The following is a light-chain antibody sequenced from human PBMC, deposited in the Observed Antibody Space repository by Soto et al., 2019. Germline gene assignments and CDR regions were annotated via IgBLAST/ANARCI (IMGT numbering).Light chain of an antibody. J-gene: IGKJ5*01. V-gene: IGKV3-20*01. CDR2: GAS. CDR3: QQYDSSPIT. Sequence: EIVLTQSPATLSLSPGERATLSCRASQSVSSYLAWYQQKPGQAPRLLIYGASSRATGIPDRFSGSGSGTDFTLTITPLEPDDFVVYFCQQYDSSPITFGQGTRLDIK. CDR1: QSVSSY.